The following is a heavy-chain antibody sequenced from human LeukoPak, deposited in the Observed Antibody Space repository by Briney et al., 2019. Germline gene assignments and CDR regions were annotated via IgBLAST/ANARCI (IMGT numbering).Heavy chain of an antibody. Sequence: GGSLRLSCAASGFTFSSYAISWVRQAPGKGLEWVSAISGSGGSTYYADSVKGRFTISRDNSKNTLYLQMNSLRAEDTAVYYCAKDFRATPAAMLRDYWGQGTLVTVSS. CDR1: GFTFSSYA. V-gene: IGHV3-23*01. CDR3: AKDFRATPAAMLRDY. J-gene: IGHJ4*02. D-gene: IGHD2-2*01. CDR2: ISGSGGST.